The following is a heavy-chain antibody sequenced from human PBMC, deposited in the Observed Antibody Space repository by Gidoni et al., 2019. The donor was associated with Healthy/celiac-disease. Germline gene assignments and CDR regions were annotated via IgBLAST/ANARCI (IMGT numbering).Heavy chain of an antibody. CDR1: GYSFTSYW. V-gene: IGHV5-51*01. CDR3: ARPDPAKAGYDDAFDI. D-gene: IGHD3-9*01. Sequence: EVQLVQSGAEVKKPGESLKISCKGSGYSFTSYWIGWVRQMPGKGLEWMGIIYPGDSDTRYSPSFQGQVTISADKSISTAYLQWSSLKASDTAMYYCARPDPAKAGYDDAFDIWGQGTMVTVSS. J-gene: IGHJ3*02. CDR2: IYPGDSDT.